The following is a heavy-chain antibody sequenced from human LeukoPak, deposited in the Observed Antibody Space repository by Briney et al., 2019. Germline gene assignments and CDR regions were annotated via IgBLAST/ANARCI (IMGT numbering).Heavy chain of an antibody. CDR1: GGSFSGYY. D-gene: IGHD3-9*01. V-gene: IGHV4-34*01. CDR2: INHSGST. Sequence: SETLSLTCAVYGGSFSGYYWSWIRQPPGKGLEWIGGINHSGSTNYNPSLKSRVTISVDTSKNQFSLKLSSVTAADTAVYYCASRRNYDILTGYPLYYFDYWGQGTLVTVSS. CDR3: ASRRNYDILTGYPLYYFDY. J-gene: IGHJ4*02.